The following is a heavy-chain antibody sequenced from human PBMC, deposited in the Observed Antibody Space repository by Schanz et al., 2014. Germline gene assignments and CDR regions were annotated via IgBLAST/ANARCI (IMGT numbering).Heavy chain of an antibody. CDR2: ISSSSSYI. CDR1: GFTFSTSY. Sequence: EVQLVASGGGLVKPGGPLRLSCAASGFTFSTSYMNWVRQAPGKGLEWVSSISSSSSYISYADSVKGRFTISRDNAKNSLYLQMNSLRAEDAAVYYCARPSDASWYMDVWGKGTTVTVSS. V-gene: IGHV3-21*02. CDR3: ARPSDASWYMDV. D-gene: IGHD2-21*02. J-gene: IGHJ6*03.